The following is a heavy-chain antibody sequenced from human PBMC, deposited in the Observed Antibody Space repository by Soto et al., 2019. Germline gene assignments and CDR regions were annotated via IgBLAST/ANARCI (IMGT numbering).Heavy chain of an antibody. CDR1: GFTVSSNY. CDR2: IDSGGTT. V-gene: IGHV3-66*01. D-gene: IGHD6-19*01. J-gene: IGHJ4*02. CDR3: AGDQRWQWLLD. Sequence: GESLRLSCAASGFTVSSNYMTWVRQAPRKGLEWVSVIDSGGTTYYAESVEGRFTISRDNSQNTLFLQMNSLRAEDTAIYYCAGDQRWQWLLDWGQGTLVTVSS.